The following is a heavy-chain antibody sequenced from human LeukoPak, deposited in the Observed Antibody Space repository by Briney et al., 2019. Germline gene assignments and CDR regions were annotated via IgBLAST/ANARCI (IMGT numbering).Heavy chain of an antibody. CDR2: IYSGGST. D-gene: IGHD6-13*01. Sequence: GGSLRLSCAASGFTFSSYGMHWVRQAPGKGLEWVSVIYSGGSTHYTDSVKGRFTISRDNSKNTLYLQMDSLRADDTAVYYCAGGRTYSSSTLEDYWGQGTLVTVSS. J-gene: IGHJ4*02. CDR3: AGGRTYSSSTLEDY. CDR1: GFTFSSYG. V-gene: IGHV3-53*01.